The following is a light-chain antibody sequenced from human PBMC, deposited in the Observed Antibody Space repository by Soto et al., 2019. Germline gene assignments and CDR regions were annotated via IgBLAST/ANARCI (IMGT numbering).Light chain of an antibody. J-gene: IGKJ1*01. CDR3: QQYNNWPPT. Sequence: EIVLTHSPCILSLSPWERATLSCRAIHIFISNYLAWYKQTPGQAPRLLIYDASTRATGIPARFSGSGSGTEFTLTISSLQSEDFAVYYCQQYNNWPPTFGQGTKVDIK. V-gene: IGKV3-15*01. CDR1: HIFISN. CDR2: DAS.